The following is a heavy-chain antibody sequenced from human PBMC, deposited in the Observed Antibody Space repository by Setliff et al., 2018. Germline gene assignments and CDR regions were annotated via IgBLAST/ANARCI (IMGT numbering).Heavy chain of an antibody. V-gene: IGHV4-61*09. D-gene: IGHD3-3*01. CDR2: FYTSGNT. Sequence: SETLSLTCTVSGDSISSGYYYWTWIRQSAGKGLEWIGHFYTSGNTNYNPSLKSRVTISVDTSKNQFSLKLSSVTAADTATYYCARGGPTLTISRVLAVSSFDPWGQGSRVTVSS. J-gene: IGHJ5*02. CDR1: GDSISSGYYY. CDR3: ARGGPTLTISRVLAVSSFDP.